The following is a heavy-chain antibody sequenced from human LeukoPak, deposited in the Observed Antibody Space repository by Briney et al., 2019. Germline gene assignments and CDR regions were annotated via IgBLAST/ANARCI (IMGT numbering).Heavy chain of an antibody. V-gene: IGHV3-64D*06. J-gene: IGHJ4*02. D-gene: IGHD6-13*01. CDR1: GFTFSNYA. CDR2: ISSNGGAT. Sequence: PGGSLRLSCSASGFTFSNYAMHWVCQAPGKGLEYVSTISSNGGATSYADSVKGRFTISRDNSKNTLYLQMSSLRREDTAVYYCVKDPGYSSSWYFDYWGQGTLVTVSS. CDR3: VKDPGYSSSWYFDY.